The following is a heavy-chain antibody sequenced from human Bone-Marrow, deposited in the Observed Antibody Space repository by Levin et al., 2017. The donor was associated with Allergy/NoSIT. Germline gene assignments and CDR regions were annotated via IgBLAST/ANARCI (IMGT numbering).Heavy chain of an antibody. D-gene: IGHD1-1*01. CDR3: ARSSTSAFCYGLDV. CDR2: ISSSGFSI. Sequence: GGSLRLSCAASGFTFSDHYMTWIRQRPGKGLEWVSYISSSGFSIHYADSVKGRVTISRDNAKKSMYLEMNSLGGEDTAVYYCARSSTSAFCYGLDVWGQGTTVTVFS. V-gene: IGHV3-11*01. J-gene: IGHJ6*02. CDR1: GFTFSDHY.